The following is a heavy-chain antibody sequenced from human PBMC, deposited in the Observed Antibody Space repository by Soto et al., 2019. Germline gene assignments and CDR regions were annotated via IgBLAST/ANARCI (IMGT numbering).Heavy chain of an antibody. CDR1: GGSISSGDYY. CDR3: ARESTRYNGGYQGGFDY. D-gene: IGHD2-8*01. J-gene: IGHJ4*02. Sequence: QVQLQESGPGLVKPSQTLSLTCTVSGGSISSGDYYWSWIRQHPGKGLEWIGYVYYSGSTYYNPSLKSRATISVDTSKNQFSLKLSSVTAADTAVYYCARESTRYNGGYQGGFDYWGQGTLVTVSS. CDR2: VYYSGST. V-gene: IGHV4-31*03.